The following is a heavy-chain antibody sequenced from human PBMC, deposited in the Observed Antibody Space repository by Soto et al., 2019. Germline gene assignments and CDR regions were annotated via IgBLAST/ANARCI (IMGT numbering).Heavy chain of an antibody. CDR3: AMGYCSSTSCYQDTYGMDV. CDR1: GGTFSSYA. Sequence: SGKGSCKASGGTFSSYAIRWLRQAPGQGLEWMGGIIPIFGTANYAQKFQGRVTITADESTSTAYMELSRLRSEDTAVYYCAMGYCSSTSCYQDTYGMDVWGQGTKVTVS. D-gene: IGHD2-2*01. V-gene: IGHV1-69*13. J-gene: IGHJ6*01. CDR2: IIPIFGTA.